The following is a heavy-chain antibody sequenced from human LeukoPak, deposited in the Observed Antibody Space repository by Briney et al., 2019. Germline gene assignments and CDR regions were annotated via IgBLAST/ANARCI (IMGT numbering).Heavy chain of an antibody. J-gene: IGHJ6*02. V-gene: IGHV4-59*12. CDR3: SREQYTSGGSGWFGMDV. D-gene: IGHD6-19*01. Sequence: PAETLSLACTVSGASLSTYYWTWTRQPPGKGLEWIGFIHQSGSTEYNPSFKSRVTMSLDTSRNQFSLKMSTVTAADTAVYYCSREQYTSGGSGWFGMDVWGQGTTVTVSS. CDR1: GASLSTYY. CDR2: IHQSGST.